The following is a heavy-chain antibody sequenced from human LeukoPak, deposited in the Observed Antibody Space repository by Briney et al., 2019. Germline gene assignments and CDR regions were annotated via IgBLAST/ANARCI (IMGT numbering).Heavy chain of an antibody. Sequence: SETLSLTCIVSGGSISSYYWSWIRQPPGKGLEWIGYIYTSGTTNYNPSLKGRVTISVDTSKNQFSLKLSSVTAADTAVYYCARTYSSSSWFDYWGQGTLVTVSS. CDR2: IYTSGTT. J-gene: IGHJ4*02. CDR1: GGSISSYY. D-gene: IGHD6-6*01. V-gene: IGHV4-4*09. CDR3: ARTYSSSSWFDY.